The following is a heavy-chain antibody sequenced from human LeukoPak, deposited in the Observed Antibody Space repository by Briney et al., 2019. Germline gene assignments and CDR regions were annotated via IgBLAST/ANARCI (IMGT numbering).Heavy chain of an antibody. Sequence: PSETLSLTCSVSGGSIGSYHWNWIRQPSGKGLEWIGIVFNNGGTKHNPSLKSRVATSVDTSKNQFALKLSSVTAADTAVYYCVASYGGYVLDYWGQGALVIVSS. D-gene: IGHD5-12*01. V-gene: IGHV4-59*01. J-gene: IGHJ4*02. CDR1: GGSIGSYH. CDR3: VASYGGYVLDY. CDR2: VFNNGGT.